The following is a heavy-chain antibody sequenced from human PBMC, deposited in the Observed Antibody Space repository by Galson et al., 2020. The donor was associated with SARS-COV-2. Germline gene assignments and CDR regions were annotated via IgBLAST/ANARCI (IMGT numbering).Heavy chain of an antibody. J-gene: IGHJ4*02. CDR3: ARGSRVGAPEY. D-gene: IGHD1-26*01. Sequence: SVKVSCKASGGTFTDYAINWVRQAPGQGLAWVGRIVPLLDTAIYARNFQGRVTITADKSTRTAYMELSSLRSEDTAVYYCARGSRVGAPEYWGQGTLVTVSS. CDR2: IVPLLDTA. V-gene: IGHV1-69*04. CDR1: GGTFTDYA.